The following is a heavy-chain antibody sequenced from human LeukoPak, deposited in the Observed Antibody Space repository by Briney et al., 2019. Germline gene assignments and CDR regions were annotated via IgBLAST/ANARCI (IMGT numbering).Heavy chain of an antibody. J-gene: IGHJ5*02. CDR3: ARDPEQYCGSDCYSNWFDP. D-gene: IGHD2-21*02. V-gene: IGHV1-18*01. CDR2: ISAYNGNT. CDR1: GYTFTSYG. Sequence: ASVKVSCKASGYTFTSYGISCVRQAPGQGLEWMGWISAYNGNTNYAQKLQGRVTMTTDTSTSTAYMELRSLRSDDTAVYYCARDPEQYCGSDCYSNWFDPWGQGTLVTVSS.